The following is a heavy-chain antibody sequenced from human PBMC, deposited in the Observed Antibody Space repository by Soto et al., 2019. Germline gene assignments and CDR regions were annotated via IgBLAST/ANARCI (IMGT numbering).Heavy chain of an antibody. D-gene: IGHD3-10*01. CDR3: AKDSGLPRFRTVIYGLEL. J-gene: IGHJ3*01. Sequence: EMQLLESGGGLGRPGGSLRLSCAAYGFSITDFAISWVRLAPRKGLERVATISGGLSTKFYADSVRGRFTICRESSSNAMYVQLDSLRDGDAAMYYCAKDSGLPRFRTVIYGLELWGEGTMVIDCS. CDR2: ISGGLSTK. CDR1: GFSITDFA. V-gene: IGHV3-23*01.